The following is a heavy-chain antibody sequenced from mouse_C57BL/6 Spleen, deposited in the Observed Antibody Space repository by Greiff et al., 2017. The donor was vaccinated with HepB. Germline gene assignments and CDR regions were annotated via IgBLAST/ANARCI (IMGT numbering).Heavy chain of an antibody. D-gene: IGHD1-1*01. J-gene: IGHJ2*01. V-gene: IGHV1-64*01. CDR2: IHPNSGST. CDR1: GYTFTSYW. CDR3: GRSGYYSSSYCDY. Sequence: QVQLQQPGAELVKPGASVKLSCKASGYTFTSYWMHWVKQRPGQGLEWIGMIHPNSGSTNYNEKFKSKATLTVDKSSSTAYMQLSSLTSEDSAVYYYGRSGYYSSSYCDYWGQGTTLTVSS.